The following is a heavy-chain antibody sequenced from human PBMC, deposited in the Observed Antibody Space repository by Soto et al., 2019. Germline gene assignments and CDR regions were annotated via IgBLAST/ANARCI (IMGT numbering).Heavy chain of an antibody. CDR1: GVALSRHY. V-gene: IGHV4-59*11. Sequence: SETLSLTCSVSGVALSRHYWSWIRQSPGKGLEWIGYAYYSGNTNYNPSLKSRVAISVDTSKKQFSLKLTSVTIADTAVYYCARLTDSSSWSRFDYRGLGTLVTVSS. CDR3: ARLTDSSSWSRFDY. CDR2: AYYSGNT. J-gene: IGHJ4*02. D-gene: IGHD6-13*01.